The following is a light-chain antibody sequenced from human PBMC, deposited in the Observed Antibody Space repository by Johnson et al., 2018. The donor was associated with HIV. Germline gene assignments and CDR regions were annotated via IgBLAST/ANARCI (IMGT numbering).Light chain of an antibody. CDR2: EDN. J-gene: IGLJ1*01. Sequence: QSVLTQPPSVSAAPGQRVNISCSGNISNIESYFVSWYQQLPGAAPTLLIYEDNKRPSGIPDRFSGSKSGATATLGITGLQTGDEADYYCGIWDASLSPLYVFGSATTITVL. CDR3: GIWDASLSPLYV. V-gene: IGLV1-51*02. CDR1: ISNIESYF.